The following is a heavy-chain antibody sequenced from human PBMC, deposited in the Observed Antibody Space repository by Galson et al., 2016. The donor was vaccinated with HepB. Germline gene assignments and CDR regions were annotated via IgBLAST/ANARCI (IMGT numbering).Heavy chain of an antibody. V-gene: IGHV3-15*01. Sequence: SLRLSCAASGFTFSNAWMTWVRQAPGKGLEWVGLIRTKTDGGRIDYAAPVKGRFTISRDDSENTLYLHMNSLATEATAVYYCITPLRWELHFDYWGHGTLVTVSS. CDR1: GFTFSNAW. J-gene: IGHJ4*01. D-gene: IGHD1-26*01. CDR3: ITPLRWELHFDY. CDR2: IRTKTDGGRI.